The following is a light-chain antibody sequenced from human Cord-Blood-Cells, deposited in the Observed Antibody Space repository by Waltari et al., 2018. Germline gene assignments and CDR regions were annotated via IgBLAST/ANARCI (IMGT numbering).Light chain of an antibody. Sequence: QSALTQPASVSGSPGQSITISCTGTSSDVGGYNYVSWYQQHPGKAPKLMIYEVSNRPSGVCNRVSGSKSGNTASLTISGLQAEDEADYYCSSYTSSSRVFGGGTKLTVL. V-gene: IGLV2-14*01. CDR1: SSDVGGYNY. CDR3: SSYTSSSRV. J-gene: IGLJ3*02. CDR2: EVS.